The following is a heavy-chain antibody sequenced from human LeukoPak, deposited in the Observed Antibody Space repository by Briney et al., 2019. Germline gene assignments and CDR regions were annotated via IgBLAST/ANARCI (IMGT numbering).Heavy chain of an antibody. CDR3: VRSVPAQGTAMAHFDY. Sequence: WASVKVSCKASGYTFTTYDINWVRQAPGQGPEWMGWMNPNSGNTGYAQKFQGRVTMTRDTSISTAYLELSSLRSEDTAVFYCVRSVPAQGTAMAHFDYWGQGTLVTVSS. V-gene: IGHV1-8*01. CDR2: MNPNSGNT. CDR1: GYTFTTYD. D-gene: IGHD6-19*01. J-gene: IGHJ4*02.